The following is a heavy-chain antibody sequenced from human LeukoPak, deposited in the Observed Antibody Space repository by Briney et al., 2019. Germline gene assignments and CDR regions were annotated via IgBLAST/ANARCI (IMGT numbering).Heavy chain of an antibody. Sequence: GGSLRLSCAASGFTFTSYTMNWVRQAPGKGLEWVSLISSSSSYIYYADSVKGRFTISRDNAKNSLYLQMNSLRAEDTAVYYCAREDLGSGNGAPDYWGPGTLVTVSS. V-gene: IGHV3-21*01. CDR2: ISSSSSYI. J-gene: IGHJ4*02. CDR3: AREDLGSGNGAPDY. CDR1: GFTFTSYT. D-gene: IGHD3-10*01.